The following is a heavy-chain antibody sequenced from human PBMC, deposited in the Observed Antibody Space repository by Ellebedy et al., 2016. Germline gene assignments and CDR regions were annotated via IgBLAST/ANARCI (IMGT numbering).Heavy chain of an antibody. CDR2: IKSKTDGGAA. J-gene: IGHJ4*02. CDR3: TTVYRYNYDSV. V-gene: IGHV3-15*01. Sequence: GESLNISCAASGFTFSNAWMNWVRQAPGKGLEWVGRIKSKTDGGAADYAAPVKGRFTISRDDSKNTLYLQMNSLKTEDTAVYFCTTVYRYNYDSVWGQGTLVTVSS. CDR1: GFTFSNAW. D-gene: IGHD5-18*01.